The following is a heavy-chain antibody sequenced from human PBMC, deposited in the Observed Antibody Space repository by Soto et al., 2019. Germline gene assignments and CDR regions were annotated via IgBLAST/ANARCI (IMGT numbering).Heavy chain of an antibody. J-gene: IGHJ4*02. CDR3: AKWSYLDY. Sequence: DVQLLESGGGLVQPGGSLRLSCAASGFSFSSYAMSWVCQAPGKGLEWVSTISGTDGKTYYADSVKGRFSISRDTSKNTLYLQMNSLRADDTAVYYCAKWSYLDYWGQGTRVTVSS. CDR2: ISGTDGKT. V-gene: IGHV3-23*01. CDR1: GFSFSSYA. D-gene: IGHD3-3*01.